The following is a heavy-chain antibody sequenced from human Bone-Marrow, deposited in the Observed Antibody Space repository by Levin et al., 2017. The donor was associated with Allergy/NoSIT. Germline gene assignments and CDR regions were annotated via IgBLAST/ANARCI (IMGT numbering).Heavy chain of an antibody. CDR1: GYTFIDYN. D-gene: IGHD3-16*01. V-gene: IGHV1-2*02. J-gene: IGHJ6*02. CDR3: ARSQNSKSGGVLGWGPKNINYYYGMDV. CDR2: INPRGGNS. Sequence: GASVKVSCKTSGYTFIDYNIHWVRQAPGQGLQYVGWINPRGGNSDYAQKFQGRVTVTRDTSSSTVYMELRRLTSDDTGVYYCARSQNSKSGGVLGWGPKNINYYYGMDVWGHGTTLIVSS.